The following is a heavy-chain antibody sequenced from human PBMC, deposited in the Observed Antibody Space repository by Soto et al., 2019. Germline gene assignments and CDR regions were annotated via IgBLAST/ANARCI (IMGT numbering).Heavy chain of an antibody. CDR1: GYTFTSYY. J-gene: IGHJ4*02. Sequence: QVQLVQSGAEVKKPGASVTVSCKASGYTFTSYYMPWGRQAPGQGREWMGIINPSGGSTRYAQKFQGRVTMTRDTSTNTVYRELSSLGSEDTAVYYCAMGSGSGRDGPSDYWGQGTLVTVSS. D-gene: IGHD3-10*01. CDR2: INPSGGST. CDR3: AMGSGSGRDGPSDY. V-gene: IGHV1-46*01.